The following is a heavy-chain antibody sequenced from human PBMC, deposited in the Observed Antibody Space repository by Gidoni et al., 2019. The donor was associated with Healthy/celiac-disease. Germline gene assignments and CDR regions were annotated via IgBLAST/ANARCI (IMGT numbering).Heavy chain of an antibody. CDR2: ISSSSSYI. Sequence: EVQLVESGGGLVKPGGSLRLSCAASGFTFSSYSMTWVRQAPGKGLAWVSSISSSSSYIYYADSVKGRFTISRDNAKNSLYLQMNSLRAEDTAVYYCARDDSSGYFDYWGQGTLVTVSS. D-gene: IGHD3-22*01. J-gene: IGHJ4*02. CDR1: GFTFSSYS. CDR3: ARDDSSGYFDY. V-gene: IGHV3-21*01.